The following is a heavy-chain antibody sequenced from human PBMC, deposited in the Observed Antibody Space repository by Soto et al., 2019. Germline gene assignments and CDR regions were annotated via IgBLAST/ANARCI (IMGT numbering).Heavy chain of an antibody. CDR1: GYTFTRYY. CDR2: INPSGGST. D-gene: IGHD2-2*01. CDR3: ARYFVEVPSAWYFFDY. Sequence: ASVKVSCKASGYTFTRYYMHWVRQAPGEGLEWMGIINPSGGSTVYAQKFEDRLTMTRDTSTSTVYMELSSLRSEDTAFYYCARYFVEVPSAWYFFDYWGQRTLVTVSS. V-gene: IGHV1-46*01. J-gene: IGHJ4*02.